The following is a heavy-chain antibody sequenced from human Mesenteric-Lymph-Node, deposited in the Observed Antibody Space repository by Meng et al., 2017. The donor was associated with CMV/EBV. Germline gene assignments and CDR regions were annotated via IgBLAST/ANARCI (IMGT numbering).Heavy chain of an antibody. Sequence: GESLKISCAASGFSFSTSAMNWVRQAPGRGLEWVSAIRGSGDSTYYADSVKGRFTISRDNSKNTLYLQMNTLRVEDTALYHCALPGGGFWGQGTLVTVSS. V-gene: IGHV3-23*01. J-gene: IGHJ4*02. CDR2: IRGSGDST. CDR3: ALPGGGF. D-gene: IGHD3-16*01. CDR1: GFSFSTSA.